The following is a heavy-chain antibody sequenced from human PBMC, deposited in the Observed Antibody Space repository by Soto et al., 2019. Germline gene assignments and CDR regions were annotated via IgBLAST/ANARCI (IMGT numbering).Heavy chain of an antibody. Sequence: SVKVSCKASGGTFSSYAISWVRQAPGQGLEWMGGIIPIFGTANYAQKFQGRVTITADESTSTAYMELSSLRSGDTAVYYCARDFTYDLLAQWLGRYFSYGMDVWGQGTRVTVSS. D-gene: IGHD6-19*01. V-gene: IGHV1-69*13. CDR3: ARDFTYDLLAQWLGRYFSYGMDV. CDR1: GGTFSSYA. CDR2: IIPIFGTA. J-gene: IGHJ6*02.